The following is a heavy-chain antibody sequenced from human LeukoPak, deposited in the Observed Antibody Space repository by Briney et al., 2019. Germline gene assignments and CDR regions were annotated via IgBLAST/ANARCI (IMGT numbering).Heavy chain of an antibody. CDR2: IIPIFGTA. J-gene: IGHJ4*02. D-gene: IGHD4-23*01. CDR1: GGTFISYA. CDR3: ARGPSTTVVTPDY. Sequence: ASVKVSCTASGGTFISYAISWVRQAPGQGLEWMGGIIPIFGTANYAQKFQGRVTITADESTSTAYMELSSLRSEDTAVYYCARGPSTTVVTPDYWGQGTLVTVSS. V-gene: IGHV1-69*13.